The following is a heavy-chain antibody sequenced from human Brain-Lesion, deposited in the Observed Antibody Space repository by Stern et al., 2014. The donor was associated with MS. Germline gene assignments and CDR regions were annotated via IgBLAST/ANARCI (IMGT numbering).Heavy chain of an antibody. D-gene: IGHD1-26*01. Sequence: QMQLVQSGPGLVKPSETLSLTCTVSGGSISSSTYYWAWIRQPPGKGLEWIGNIHYRGFTYYNPSLKSRVTISVDMSKNQFSLKLSSVTAADTAIYYCARHDSVPRPSQLYSARDRGPGYFDYWGQGTLVTVSS. CDR3: ARHDSVPRPSQLYSARDRGPGYFDY. CDR2: IHYRGFT. J-gene: IGHJ4*02. V-gene: IGHV4-39*01. CDR1: GGSISSSTYY.